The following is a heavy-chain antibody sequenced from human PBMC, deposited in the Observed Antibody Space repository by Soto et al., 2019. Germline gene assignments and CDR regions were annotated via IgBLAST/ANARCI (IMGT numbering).Heavy chain of an antibody. CDR3: ARGSVASATKPSGMDV. CDR1: GYAFTAYY. V-gene: IGHV1-2*02. J-gene: IGHJ6*02. CDR2: IRPSSGTT. Sequence: ASVKASCKVSGYAFTAYYMHWVAQAPGQDFEWVGWIRPSSGTTDFARDFQGGFTMTWDTSIRTAYLELISLRSDDTAVYYCARGSVASATKPSGMDVWGQGTPVTGSS. D-gene: IGHD2-15*01.